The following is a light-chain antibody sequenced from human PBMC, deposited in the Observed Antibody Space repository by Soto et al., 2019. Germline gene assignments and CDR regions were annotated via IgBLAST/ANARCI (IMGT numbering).Light chain of an antibody. J-gene: IGKJ5*01. CDR2: DAS. CDR1: QSISSW. V-gene: IGKV1-5*01. CDR3: QQYNSYSST. Sequence: DIQMTQSPSTLSASVGDRVTITCRASQSISSWLAWYQQRPGQTPKLLIYDASSLESGVPSRFSGSGSGTEFTLTISSLQSDDFATYYCQQYNSYSSTFGQGTRLEIK.